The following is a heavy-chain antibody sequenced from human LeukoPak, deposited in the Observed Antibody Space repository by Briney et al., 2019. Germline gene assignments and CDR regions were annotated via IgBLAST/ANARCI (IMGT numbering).Heavy chain of an antibody. CDR2: ISSSSSYI. J-gene: IGHJ3*02. D-gene: IGHD3-22*01. CDR3: ARGDGAEVVIKSVAFDI. V-gene: IGHV3-21*01. Sequence: PGGSLRLSCAASGFTFSSYSMNWVRQAPGEGLEWVSSISSSSSYIYYADSVKGRFTISRDNAKNSLYLQMNSLRAEDTAVYYCARGDGAEVVIKSVAFDIWGQGTMVTVSS. CDR1: GFTFSSYS.